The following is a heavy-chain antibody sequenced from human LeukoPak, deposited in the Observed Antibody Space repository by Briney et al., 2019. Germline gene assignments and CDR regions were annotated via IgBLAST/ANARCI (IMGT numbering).Heavy chain of an antibody. Sequence: PSETLSLTCTVSGGSISSYYWSWIRQPPGKGLEWIGYIYYSGSTNYNPSLKSRVTISVDTSKNQFSLKLSSVTAADTAVYYCASAYCGGDCYPGWYYYYYGMDVWGQGTTVTVSS. J-gene: IGHJ6*02. CDR1: GGSISSYY. CDR3: ASAYCGGDCYPGWYYYYYGMDV. V-gene: IGHV4-59*08. CDR2: IYYSGST. D-gene: IGHD2-21*02.